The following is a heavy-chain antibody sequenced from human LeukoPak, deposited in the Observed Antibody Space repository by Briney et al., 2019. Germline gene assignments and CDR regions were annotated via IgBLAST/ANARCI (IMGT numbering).Heavy chain of an antibody. CDR3: ARGYTAMVIDY. J-gene: IGHJ4*02. CDR1: GFTFSSYG. CDR2: ISYDGSNK. D-gene: IGHD5-18*01. Sequence: PGGSLRLSCAASGFTFSSYGMHWVRQAPGKGLEWVAVISYDGSNKYYADSVKGRFTISRDNSKNTLYLQMNSLRAEDTAVYYCARGYTAMVIDYWGQATLVTVSS. V-gene: IGHV3-30*03.